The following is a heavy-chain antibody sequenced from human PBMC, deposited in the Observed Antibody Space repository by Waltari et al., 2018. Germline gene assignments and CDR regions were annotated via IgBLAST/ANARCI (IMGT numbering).Heavy chain of an antibody. CDR1: GGSISSGGYY. CDR2: IYYSGST. Sequence: QVQLQESGPGLVKPSQTLSLTCTVSGGSISSGGYYWSWIRQPPGKGLEWIGYIYYSGSTYYNPSLKSRVTISVDTSKNQFSLKLSSVTAADTAVYYCATYCSGGSCYQTDAFDIWGQGTMVTVSS. V-gene: IGHV4-31*03. J-gene: IGHJ3*02. D-gene: IGHD2-15*01. CDR3: ATYCSGGSCYQTDAFDI.